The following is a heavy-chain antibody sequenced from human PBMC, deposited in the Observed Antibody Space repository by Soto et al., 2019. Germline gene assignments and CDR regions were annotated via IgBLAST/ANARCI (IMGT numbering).Heavy chain of an antibody. J-gene: IGHJ3*02. CDR3: ARARPIFGVVIEYDAFDI. CDR2: ISAYNGNT. V-gene: IGHV1-18*01. Sequence: ASVKVSCKASGYTFTSYGISWVRQAPGQGLEWIGWISAYNGNTNYAQKFQERVTITRDMSTSTAYMELSSLRSEDTAVYYCARARPIFGVVIEYDAFDIWGQGTMVTVSS. D-gene: IGHD3-3*01. CDR1: GYTFTSYG.